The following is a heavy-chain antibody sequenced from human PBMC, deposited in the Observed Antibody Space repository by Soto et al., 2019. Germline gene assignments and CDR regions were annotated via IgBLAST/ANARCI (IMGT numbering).Heavy chain of an antibody. CDR1: GFTFDDYA. Sequence: EVQLVESGGGLVQPGRSLRLSCAASGFTFDDYAMHWVRQAPGKGLEWVSGISWNSGSIGYADSVKGRFTISRDNAKNSLYLQMTSLRAEDTAFYYCAKDMTHSSSPANCDYWGQGPLVTVSS. D-gene: IGHD6-6*01. CDR2: ISWNSGSI. CDR3: AKDMTHSSSPANCDY. J-gene: IGHJ4*02. V-gene: IGHV3-9*01.